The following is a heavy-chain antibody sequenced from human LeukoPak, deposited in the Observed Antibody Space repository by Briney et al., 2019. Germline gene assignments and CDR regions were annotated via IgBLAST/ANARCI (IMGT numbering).Heavy chain of an antibody. CDR3: AKDRGYYFDY. J-gene: IGHJ4*02. Sequence: GGSLRLSCAASGFTFSSYGMYWARQAPGKGLEWVAFIRYDGSNKYYADSVKGRFTISRDNSKNTLYLQMNSLRVEDTAAYYCAKDRGYYFDYWGQGTLVTVSS. CDR2: IRYDGSNK. CDR1: GFTFSSYG. D-gene: IGHD3-10*01. V-gene: IGHV3-30*02.